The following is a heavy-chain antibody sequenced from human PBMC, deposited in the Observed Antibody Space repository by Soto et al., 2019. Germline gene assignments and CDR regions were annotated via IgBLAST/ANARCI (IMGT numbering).Heavy chain of an antibody. CDR1: GFTFSSYS. Sequence: GGSLRLSCAASGFTFSSYSMNWVRQAPGKGLEWVSSISSSSSYIYYADSVKGRFTISRDNAKNSLYLQMNSLRAEDTAVYYCARGNIYDSRLRAFDIWGQGILVTVSS. CDR2: ISSSSSYI. CDR3: ARGNIYDSRLRAFDI. V-gene: IGHV3-21*01. D-gene: IGHD5-12*01. J-gene: IGHJ4*02.